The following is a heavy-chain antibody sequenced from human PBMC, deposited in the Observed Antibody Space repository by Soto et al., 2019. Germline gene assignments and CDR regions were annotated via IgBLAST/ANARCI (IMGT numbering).Heavy chain of an antibody. CDR2: ISYDGSNK. V-gene: IGHV3-30*18. J-gene: IGHJ4*02. CDR3: AKGQIVVVITAPCDY. Sequence: GGSLRLSCAASGFNFRSDGMHWVRQARGKWLEWVAVISYDGSNKYYADSVKGRFTISRDNSKNTLYLQMNSLRAEDTAVYYCAKGQIVVVITAPCDYWGQGTLVTVSS. D-gene: IGHD3-22*01. CDR1: GFNFRSDG.